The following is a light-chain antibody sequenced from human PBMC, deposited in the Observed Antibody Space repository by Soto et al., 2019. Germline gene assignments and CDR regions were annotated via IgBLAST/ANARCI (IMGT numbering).Light chain of an antibody. CDR1: QDILSW. CDR2: ASS. V-gene: IGKV1-12*01. Sequence: DIQMTQSPSSVSASVGDTVTITCRASQDILSWLAWYQQKPGEAPRLLIYASSNLQSGVPSRFSVSRSGTEFTLTISSLQPEDFATYYCQQANTFPITFGPGTRLDIK. J-gene: IGKJ3*01. CDR3: QQANTFPIT.